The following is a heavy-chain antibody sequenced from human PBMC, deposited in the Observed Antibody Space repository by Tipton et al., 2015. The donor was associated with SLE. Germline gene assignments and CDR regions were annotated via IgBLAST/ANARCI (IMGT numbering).Heavy chain of an antibody. CDR3: ARRRYYGSGSYLYYFDY. CDR1: GGSFSGFY. Sequence: GLVKPSETLSLTCAVYGGSFSGFYWSWIRQPPGKGLEWIGEINHGGSTNYNPSLKSRVTISVDTSKNQFSLKLSSVTAADTAVYYCARRRYYGSGSYLYYFDYWGQGTLVTVSS. CDR2: INHGGST. V-gene: IGHV4-34*01. D-gene: IGHD3-10*01. J-gene: IGHJ4*02.